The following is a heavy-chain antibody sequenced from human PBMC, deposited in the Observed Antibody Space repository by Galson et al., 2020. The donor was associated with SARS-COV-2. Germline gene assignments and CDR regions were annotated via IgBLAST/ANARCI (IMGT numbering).Heavy chain of an antibody. V-gene: IGHV4-59*01. CDR1: GGSISSYY. CDR2: IYYSGST. D-gene: IGHD3-22*01. J-gene: IGHJ4*02. Sequence: SETLSLTCTVSGGSISSYYWSWIRQPPGKGLEWIGYIYYSGSTNYNPSLKSRVTISVDTSKNQFSLKLSSVTAADTAVYYCARGIPTYYYDSRAPLSFDYWGQGTLVTVSS. CDR3: ARGIPTYYYDSRAPLSFDY.